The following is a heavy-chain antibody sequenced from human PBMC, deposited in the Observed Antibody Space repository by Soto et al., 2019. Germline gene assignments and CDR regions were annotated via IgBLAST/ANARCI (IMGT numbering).Heavy chain of an antibody. CDR1: GFTFCNLG. J-gene: IGHJ6*02. D-gene: IGHD4-17*01. V-gene: IGHV3-30*03. Sequence: PGGSLRLSCAASGFTFCNLGMHCVRQAPGKGLEWVAVMSSDGSNNYYKDSVKGKFTISRDNSKNTLSLQKNSLRAEDTAVYYCATDPSNDYGDYSSASNYGMDVWGQGTTVTVSS. CDR2: MSSDGSNN. CDR3: ATDPSNDYGDYSSASNYGMDV.